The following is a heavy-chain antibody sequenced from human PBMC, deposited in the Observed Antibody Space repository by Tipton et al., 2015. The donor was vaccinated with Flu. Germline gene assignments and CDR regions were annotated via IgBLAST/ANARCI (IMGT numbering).Heavy chain of an antibody. CDR3: ASGGCSSSNCPKGRFDN. Sequence: TLSLTCTVSNGTISSYYWRWIRQPAGKGLEWIGRIHSSGGTNYNPSLKSRITMSVDTSKNQFSLKVNSVTAADTAVYYCASGGCSSSNCPKGRFDNGGQGTLVVVSS. J-gene: IGHJ4*02. V-gene: IGHV4-4*07. CDR1: NGTISSYY. D-gene: IGHD2-2*01. CDR2: IHSSGGT.